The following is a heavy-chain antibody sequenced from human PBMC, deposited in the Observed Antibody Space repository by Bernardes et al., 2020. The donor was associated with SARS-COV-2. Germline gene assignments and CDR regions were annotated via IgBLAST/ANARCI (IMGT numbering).Heavy chain of an antibody. CDR3: ATGGDGRTDPGIDV. CDR1: GFIFRNYW. J-gene: IGHJ6*02. CDR2: TDMNGGTT. V-gene: IGHV3-74*01. Sequence: GGSLRLSCEGSGFIFRNYWMHWGRQAPGKGLVWVSRTDMNGGTTDYADSVKGRFTISRDNAKNTVYMNMNSLTVEDTAVYYCATGGDGRTDPGIDVWGQGTTVTVTS. D-gene: IGHD3-10*01.